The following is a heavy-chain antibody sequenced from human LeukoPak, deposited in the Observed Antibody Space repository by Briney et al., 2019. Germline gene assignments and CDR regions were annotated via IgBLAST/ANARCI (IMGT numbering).Heavy chain of an antibody. V-gene: IGHV4-39*01. CDR2: ISYSGST. CDR1: GDSISSSRHS. Sequence: SETLSLTCTVSGDSISSSRHSWGWIRQPPGKGLEWIGSISYSGSTYYNPSLKTRVTMSVATSENQFSLKLSSVTAADSTVYYCVRIYCTSTSCYGDSYYGMDVWGQGTTVTVSS. D-gene: IGHD2-2*01. J-gene: IGHJ6*02. CDR3: VRIYCTSTSCYGDSYYGMDV.